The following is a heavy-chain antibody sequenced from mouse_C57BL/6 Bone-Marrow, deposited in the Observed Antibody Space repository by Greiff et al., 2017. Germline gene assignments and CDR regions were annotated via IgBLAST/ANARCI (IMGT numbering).Heavy chain of an antibody. D-gene: IGHD2-12*01. CDR3: ARSDYKGY. V-gene: IGHV1-26*01. CDR2: INPNNGGT. J-gene: IGHJ4*01. CDR1: GYTFTDYY. Sequence: EVQLQQSGPELVKPGASVKISCKASGYTFTDYYMNWVKQSHGKSLEWIGDINPNNGGTSYNQKFKGKATLTVDKSSSTAYMELRSLTSEDSAVYYCARSDYKGYWGQGTSVTVSS.